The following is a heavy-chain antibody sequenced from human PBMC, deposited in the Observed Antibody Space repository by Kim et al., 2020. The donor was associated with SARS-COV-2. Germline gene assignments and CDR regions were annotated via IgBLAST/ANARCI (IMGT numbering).Heavy chain of an antibody. J-gene: IGHJ6*02. CDR2: IYHSGST. CDR3: ARDCGVVVPAFLGGYYGMDV. D-gene: IGHD2-2*01. CDR1: GGSISSSNW. Sequence: SETLSLTCAVSGGSISSSNWWSWVRQPPGKGLEWIGEIYHSGSTNYNPSLKSRVTISVDKSKNQFSLKLSSVTAADTAVYYCARDCGVVVPAFLGGYYGMDVWGQGTTVTVSS. V-gene: IGHV4-4*02.